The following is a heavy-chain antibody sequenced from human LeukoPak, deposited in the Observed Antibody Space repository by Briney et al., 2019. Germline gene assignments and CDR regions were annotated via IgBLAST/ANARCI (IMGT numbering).Heavy chain of an antibody. D-gene: IGHD4-11*01. V-gene: IGHV3-66*01. Sequence: PGGSLRLSCAASGFTVSSNYMSWVRQPPGKGLEWVSVIYSGGSTYYADSVKGRFTISRDNSKNTLYLQMNRLRAEDTAVYYCARALLTVTTGLYYYGMDVWGQGTTVTVSS. CDR3: ARALLTVTTGLYYYGMDV. CDR2: IYSGGST. J-gene: IGHJ6*02. CDR1: GFTVSSNY.